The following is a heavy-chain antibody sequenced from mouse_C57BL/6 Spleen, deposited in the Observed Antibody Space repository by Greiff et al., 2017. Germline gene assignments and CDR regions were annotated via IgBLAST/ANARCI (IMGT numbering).Heavy chain of an antibody. Sequence: EVMLVESGGDLVKPGGSLKLSCAASGFTFSSYGMSWVRQTPDKRLEWVATISSGGSYTYYPDSVKGRFTIPRDNAKNTLYLQMSSLKSEDTAMXYCARVYGSSYNYFDYWGQGTTLTVSS. CDR1: GFTFSSYG. V-gene: IGHV5-6*01. D-gene: IGHD1-1*01. J-gene: IGHJ2*01. CDR3: ARVYGSSYNYFDY. CDR2: ISSGGSYT.